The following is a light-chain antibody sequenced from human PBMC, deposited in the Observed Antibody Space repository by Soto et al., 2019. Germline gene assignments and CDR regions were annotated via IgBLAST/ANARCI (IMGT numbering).Light chain of an antibody. CDR3: QKYNSAPWT. Sequence: DIKMTQSPSSLSASLGDGVTITCRASQGIRNYLAWYQQKPGKVPKLLIYAASTLQSGVPSRFSGSGSGTDFTLTISSLQPEDVATYYCQKYNSAPWTFGQGTKVEIK. CDR1: QGIRNY. J-gene: IGKJ1*01. V-gene: IGKV1-27*01. CDR2: AAS.